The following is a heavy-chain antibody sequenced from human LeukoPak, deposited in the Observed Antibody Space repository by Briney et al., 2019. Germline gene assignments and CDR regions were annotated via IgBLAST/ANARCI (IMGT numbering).Heavy chain of an antibody. Sequence: GASLRLSCAASGFTFSSYAMSWVRQAPGKGLEWVSVISDSGGSTYYTDSVKGRFTISRDNSKNTLYLQMNSLTAEDTAVYYCAKDRSCSSTSCYGVIDYWGQGTLVTVSS. V-gene: IGHV3-23*01. D-gene: IGHD2-2*01. CDR1: GFTFSSYA. CDR3: AKDRSCSSTSCYGVIDY. CDR2: ISDSGGST. J-gene: IGHJ4*02.